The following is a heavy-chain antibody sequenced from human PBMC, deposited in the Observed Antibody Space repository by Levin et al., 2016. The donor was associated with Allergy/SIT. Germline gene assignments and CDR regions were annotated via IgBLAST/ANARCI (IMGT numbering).Heavy chain of an antibody. V-gene: IGHV4-34*01. CDR1: GGSFSGYY. CDR3: ARAVYWAITRERSRKRYYGMDV. J-gene: IGHJ6*02. D-gene: IGHD5-12*01. Sequence: SETLSLTCAVYGGSFSGYYWSWIRQPPGKGLEWIGEINHSGSTNYNPSLKSRVTISVDTSKNQFSLKLSPVTAADTAVYYCARAVYWAITRERSRKRYYGMDVWGQGTTVTVSS. CDR2: INHSGST.